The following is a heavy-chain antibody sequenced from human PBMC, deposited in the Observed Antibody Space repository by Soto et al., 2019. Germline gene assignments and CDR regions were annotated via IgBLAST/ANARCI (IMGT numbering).Heavy chain of an antibody. CDR2: ISYDGSNK. Sequence: GGSLRLSCASSGFPFSSYGMHWVRQAPGKGLEWVAVISYDGSNKYYADSVKGRFTISRDNSKNTLYLQMNSLRAEDTAVYYCAKSDFLSAAGTNFDYWGQGTLVTVSS. CDR3: AKSDFLSAAGTNFDY. D-gene: IGHD6-13*01. V-gene: IGHV3-30*18. CDR1: GFPFSSYG. J-gene: IGHJ4*02.